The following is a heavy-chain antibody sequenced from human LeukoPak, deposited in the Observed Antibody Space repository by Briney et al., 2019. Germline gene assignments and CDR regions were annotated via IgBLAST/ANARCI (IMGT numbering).Heavy chain of an antibody. CDR3: ARVVVVPTANYYYYYVDV. J-gene: IGHJ6*03. D-gene: IGHD2-2*01. Sequence: SETLSLTCTVSGGSISSYYWSWIRQPAGKGLEWIGRMYPSGSTNYNPSLKSRVTMSGDMSKNQFSLNLSSVTAADTAVYYCARVVVVPTANYYYYYVDVWGKGTTVTVSS. V-gene: IGHV4-4*07. CDR2: MYPSGST. CDR1: GGSISSYY.